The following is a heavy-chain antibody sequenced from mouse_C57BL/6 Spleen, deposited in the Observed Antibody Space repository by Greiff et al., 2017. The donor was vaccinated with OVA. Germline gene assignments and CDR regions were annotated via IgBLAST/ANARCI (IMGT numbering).Heavy chain of an antibody. CDR3: ARGGYYYGSSYFDY. CDR2: IYPSDSET. Sequence: VQLQQPGAELVRPGSSVKLSCKASGYTFTSYWMDWVKQRPGQGLEWIGNIYPSDSETHYNQKFKDKATLPVDKSSSTAYMQLSSLTSEDSAVSSCARGGYYYGSSYFDYWGQGTTLTVSS. D-gene: IGHD1-1*01. CDR1: GYTFTSYW. J-gene: IGHJ2*01. V-gene: IGHV1-61*01.